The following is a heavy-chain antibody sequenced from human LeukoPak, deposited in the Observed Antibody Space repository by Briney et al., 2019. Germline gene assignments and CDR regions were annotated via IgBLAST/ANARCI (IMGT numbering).Heavy chain of an antibody. J-gene: IGHJ4*02. CDR3: AKYIRAAATPY. D-gene: IGHD2-15*01. CDR2: ISYDGSNK. V-gene: IGHV3-30*18. CDR1: GYTFTGYY. Sequence: SCKASGYTFTGYYMHWARQAPGKGLEWVAVISYDGSNKYYADSVKGRFTISRDNSKNTLYLQMNSLRAEDTAVYYCAKYIRAAATPYWGQGTLVTVSS.